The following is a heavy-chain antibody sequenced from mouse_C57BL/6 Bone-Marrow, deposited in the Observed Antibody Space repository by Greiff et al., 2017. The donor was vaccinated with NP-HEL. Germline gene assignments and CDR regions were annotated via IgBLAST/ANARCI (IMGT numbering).Heavy chain of an antibody. CDR1: GYTFTDYE. J-gene: IGHJ1*03. D-gene: IGHD1-1*01. CDR3: IYYYGWYFDV. CDR2: IDPETGGT. Sequence: VQLQQSGAELVRPGASVTLSCKASGYTFTDYEMHWVKQTPVHGLEWIGAIDPETGGTAYNQKFKGKAILTADKSSSTAYMELRSLTSEDSAVYYCIYYYGWYFDVWGTGTTVTVSS. V-gene: IGHV1-15*01.